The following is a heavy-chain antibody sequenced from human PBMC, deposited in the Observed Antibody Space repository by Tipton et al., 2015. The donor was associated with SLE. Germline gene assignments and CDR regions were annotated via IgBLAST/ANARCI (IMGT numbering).Heavy chain of an antibody. V-gene: IGHV4-34*01. Sequence: TLSLTCTVSGGSISSHYWSWIRQPPGKGLEWIGEINHSGSTNYNPSLKSRVTISVDTSKNQFSLKLSSVTAADTAVYYCASTVRGSGSYYYWGQGTLVTVSS. CDR2: INHSGST. CDR3: ASTVRGSGSYYY. J-gene: IGHJ4*02. D-gene: IGHD1-26*01. CDR1: GGSISSHY.